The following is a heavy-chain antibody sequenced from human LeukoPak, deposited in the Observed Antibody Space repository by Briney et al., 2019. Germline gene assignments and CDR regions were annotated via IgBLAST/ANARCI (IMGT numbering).Heavy chain of an antibody. D-gene: IGHD3-3*01. J-gene: IGHJ4*02. V-gene: IGHV4-39*07. Sequence: SETLSLTCTVSGGSISSSSYYWGWVRQPPGKGLEWLGSIYYSGSTYYNPSLKSRVTISVDTSKNQFSLKLSSVPAADTAVYYCARVGGWSGYYIPLGFLFDYWGQGTLVTVSS. CDR2: IYYSGST. CDR1: GGSISSSSYY. CDR3: ARVGGWSGYYIPLGFLFDY.